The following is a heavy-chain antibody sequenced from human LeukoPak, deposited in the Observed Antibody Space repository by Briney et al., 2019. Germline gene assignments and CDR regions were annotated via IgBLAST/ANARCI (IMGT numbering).Heavy chain of an antibody. J-gene: IGHJ4*02. CDR2: VDPEDGAA. Sequence: ASVKVSCKVSGNTFADHYIHGVQEAPGKGREWMGLVDPEDGAAKYAEKFQGRVTITADTSRDIGYMELSSLKLEDTAVYYCITHTRLITYWGQGTLVTVSS. D-gene: IGHD3-16*01. V-gene: IGHV1-69-2*01. CDR1: GNTFADHY. CDR3: ITHTRLITY.